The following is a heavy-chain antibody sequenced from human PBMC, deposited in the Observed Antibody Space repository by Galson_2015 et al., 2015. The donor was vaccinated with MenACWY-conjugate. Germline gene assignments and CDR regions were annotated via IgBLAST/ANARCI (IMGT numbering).Heavy chain of an antibody. V-gene: IGHV3-23*01. CDR3: AKVPASIKRIYFDY. CDR2: VSGSGGST. CDR1: GFTFSSHA. Sequence: SLRLSCAASGFTFSSHAMSWVRQAPGRGLEWVSTVSGSGGSTYYADSVKGRFTISRDNSKNTLYLQMNSLRAEDTAVYFCAKVPASIKRIYFDYWGQGTLVTVSS. J-gene: IGHJ4*02. D-gene: IGHD2-2*02.